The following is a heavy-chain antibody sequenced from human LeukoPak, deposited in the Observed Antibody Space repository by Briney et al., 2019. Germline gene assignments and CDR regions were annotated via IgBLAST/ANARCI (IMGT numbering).Heavy chain of an antibody. CDR1: GLTFTNHG. V-gene: IGHV3-30*19. CDR3: ARYCSSTSCYIGRGFDY. CDR2: ISYDGSNK. Sequence: GTSLRLSCVTSGLTFTNHGFHWVRQAPGKGLEWVAVISYDGSNKYYADSVKGRFTISRDNSKNTLYLQMNSLRAEDTAVYYCARYCSSTSCYIGRGFDYWGQGTLVTVSS. J-gene: IGHJ4*02. D-gene: IGHD2-2*02.